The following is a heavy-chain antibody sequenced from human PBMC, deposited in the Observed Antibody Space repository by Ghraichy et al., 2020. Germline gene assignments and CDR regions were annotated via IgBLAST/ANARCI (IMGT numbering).Heavy chain of an antibody. CDR1: GFTFRSSE. CDR2: ISGSGSTV. CDR3: ARVNSQLYSRAGAGKGIFDY. Sequence: GGSLRLSCAASGFTFRSSEMNWVRQAPGKGLEWVSYISGSGSTVDYADSVKGRITISRDNARNSLYLQMSSMRAEDTAVYYCARVNSQLYSRAGAGKGIFDYWGQGTLVTVSS. V-gene: IGHV3-48*03. D-gene: IGHD6-13*01. J-gene: IGHJ4*02.